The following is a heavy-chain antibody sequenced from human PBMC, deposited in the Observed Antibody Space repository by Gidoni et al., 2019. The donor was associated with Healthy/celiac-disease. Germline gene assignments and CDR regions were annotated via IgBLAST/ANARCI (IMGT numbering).Heavy chain of an antibody. CDR1: GGSFSGYY. Sequence: QVQLQQWGAGLLKPSETLSLTCAVYGGSFSGYYWSWIRQPPGKGLEWIGEINHSGSTNYNPSLKSRVTISVDTSKNQFSLKLSSVTAADTAVYYCARDRRCSSTSCYTLDYWGQGTLVTVSS. CDR2: INHSGST. CDR3: ARDRRCSSTSCYTLDY. D-gene: IGHD2-2*02. J-gene: IGHJ4*02. V-gene: IGHV4-34*01.